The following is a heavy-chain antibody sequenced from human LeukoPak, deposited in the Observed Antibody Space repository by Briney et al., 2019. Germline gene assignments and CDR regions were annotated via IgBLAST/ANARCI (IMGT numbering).Heavy chain of an antibody. Sequence: PSETLSLTCTVSGGSISSYYWSWIRQPAGKGLEWIGRIYTSGSTNYNPSLKSRVTISVEKSKNQFSLKLSSVTAADTAVYYCARLKLNDNWFDTWGQGTLVNVSS. D-gene: IGHD5-24*01. CDR2: IYTSGST. V-gene: IGHV4-4*07. J-gene: IGHJ5*02. CDR3: ARLKLNDNWFDT. CDR1: GGSISSYY.